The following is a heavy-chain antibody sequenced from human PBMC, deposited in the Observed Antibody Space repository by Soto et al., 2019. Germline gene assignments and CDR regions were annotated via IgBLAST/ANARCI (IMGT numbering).Heavy chain of an antibody. D-gene: IGHD3-10*01. CDR3: ARDLFGFGYPYGDV. V-gene: IGHV1-69*12. J-gene: IGHJ6*01. CDR2: IIPIDATV. CDR1: GGTFSNYA. Sequence: QVQLVQSGAEVKKPGSSVKVSCKASGGTFSNYALISWVRQAPGQGLEWMGGIIPIDATVNYAQKFQGRITITADESTTTAYMDLGSLRSEDTAVYYCARDLFGFGYPYGDVWGQGTTVTVSS.